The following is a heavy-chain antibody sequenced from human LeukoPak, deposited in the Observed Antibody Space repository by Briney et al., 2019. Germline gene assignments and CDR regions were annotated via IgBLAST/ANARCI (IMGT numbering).Heavy chain of an antibody. CDR1: GFTFSRQS. CDR2: ISSSNYI. J-gene: IGHJ5*02. D-gene: IGHD1-26*01. V-gene: IGHV3-21*01. Sequence: GGSLRLSCAASGFTFSRQSMNWVRQAPGKGLEWVSSISSSNYIYYADSVKGRFTISRDNAKNSVYLQMNSLRAEDTAVYYCARTLGGSYSSSWFDPWGQGTLVTVSS. CDR3: ARTLGGSYSSSWFDP.